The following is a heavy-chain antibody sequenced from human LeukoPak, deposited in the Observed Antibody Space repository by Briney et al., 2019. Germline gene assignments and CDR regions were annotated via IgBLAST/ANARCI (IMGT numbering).Heavy chain of an antibody. CDR2: ISSSSSYI. CDR3: ARDPDCGGDCYSSDY. Sequence: AGGALRLSCAASGFPFSSYSMNWVRPAPGKGLEWVSSISSSSSYIYYADSVKGRFTISRDNAKNSLYLQMNSLRAEDAAVYYCARDPDCGGDCYSSDYWGQGTLVTVSS. CDR1: GFPFSSYS. J-gene: IGHJ4*02. V-gene: IGHV3-21*01. D-gene: IGHD2-21*02.